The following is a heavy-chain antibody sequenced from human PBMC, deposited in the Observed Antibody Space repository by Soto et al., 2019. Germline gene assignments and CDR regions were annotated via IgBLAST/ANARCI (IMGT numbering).Heavy chain of an antibody. V-gene: IGHV4-4*07. D-gene: IGHD2-21*01. CDR1: GRSICHYY. J-gene: IGHJ4*02. CDR3: ARGSLWGDYFDY. Sequence: SETLSLTCNVPGRSICHYYRSWIRQPAGKGLEWIGRIHTSGSTKYNPSLKSRAITSVDTSKNHFSLRLSSVTAADTAVYYCARGSLWGDYFDYWGQGTLVTVSS. CDR2: IHTSGST.